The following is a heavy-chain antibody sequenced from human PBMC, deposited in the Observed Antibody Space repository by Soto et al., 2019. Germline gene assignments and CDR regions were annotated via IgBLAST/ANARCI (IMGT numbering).Heavy chain of an antibody. CDR1: GASITSHY. V-gene: IGHV4-59*08. D-gene: IGHD1-26*01. CDR3: ARNRGYYVTDY. Sequence: QVQLQESGPGLVKPSETLSLTCNVSGASITSHYWTWIRQSPGKGLEWIGYMFYGGTANYNPSLRVRVTISLDTSKNQFSLKLSSVTAADTSVYYCARNRGYYVTDYWGQGTLVTVSS. CDR2: MFYGGTA. J-gene: IGHJ4*02.